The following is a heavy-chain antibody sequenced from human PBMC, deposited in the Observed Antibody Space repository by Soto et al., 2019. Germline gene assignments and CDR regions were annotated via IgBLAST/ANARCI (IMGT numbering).Heavy chain of an antibody. J-gene: IGHJ4*02. Sequence: SETLSLTCTVSGGSISSSSYYWGWIRQPPGKELEWIGSIYYSGSTYYNPSLKSRVTISVDTSKNQFSLKLSSVTAADTAVYYCARHISSSWYTSGYYFDYWGQGTLVTVSS. CDR2: IYYSGST. D-gene: IGHD6-13*01. V-gene: IGHV4-39*01. CDR1: GGSISSSSYY. CDR3: ARHISSSWYTSGYYFDY.